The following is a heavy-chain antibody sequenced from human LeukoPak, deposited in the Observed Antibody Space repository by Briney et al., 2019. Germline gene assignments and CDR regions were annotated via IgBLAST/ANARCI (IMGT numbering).Heavy chain of an antibody. CDR1: GFTFSSYA. V-gene: IGHV3-64*01. J-gene: IGHJ4*02. CDR3: ARLVGRNTLVDY. Sequence: GGSLRLSCAASGFTFSSYAMHWVRQAPGKGLEYVSAISSNGGSTSYANSVKGRFTISRDNSKNTLYLQMGSLRAEDMAVYYCARLVGRNTLVDYWGQGTLVIVSS. D-gene: IGHD2-8*02. CDR2: ISSNGGST.